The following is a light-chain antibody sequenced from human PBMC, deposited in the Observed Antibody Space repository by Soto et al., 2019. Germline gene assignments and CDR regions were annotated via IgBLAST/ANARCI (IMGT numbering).Light chain of an antibody. J-gene: IGKJ1*01. V-gene: IGKV1-5*01. CDR3: QQYYSNPWT. Sequence: DIEMTQSPSTLSASVGDRVTITCLAIQIVSNVLAWFQQRPGEGPKLLIYDISSLGSGVPSRFSGSGSATGTEFTLTISSLQPDDLATYYCQQYYSNPWTFGQGTKVDI. CDR2: DIS. CDR1: QIVSNV.